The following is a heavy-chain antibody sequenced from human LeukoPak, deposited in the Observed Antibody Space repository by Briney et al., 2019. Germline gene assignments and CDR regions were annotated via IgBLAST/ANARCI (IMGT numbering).Heavy chain of an antibody. V-gene: IGHV3-21*01. CDR1: GFTFSSYS. J-gene: IGHJ4*02. Sequence: GGSLRLSCAASGFTFSSYSMNWVRQAPGKGLEWVSSISSSSSYIYYADSVKGRFTISRDNAKNSLYLQMNSLRAEDTAVYYCARDKGYSSSWYAGNFDYWGQGTLVTVSS. D-gene: IGHD6-13*01. CDR2: ISSSSSYI. CDR3: ARDKGYSSSWYAGNFDY.